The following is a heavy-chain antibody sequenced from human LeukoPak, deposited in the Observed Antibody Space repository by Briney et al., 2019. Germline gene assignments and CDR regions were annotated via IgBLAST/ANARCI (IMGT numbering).Heavy chain of an antibody. J-gene: IGHJ3*02. CDR2: IDPSDSYT. D-gene: IGHD2-15*01. CDR3: ASAQGYCSGGSCLDAFDI. Sequence: GESLKISCKGSGYSFTSYWISWVRQMPRKGLEWMGRIDPSDSYTNYSPSFQGHVTISADKSISTAYLQWSSLKASDTAMYYCASAQGYCSGGSCLDAFDIWGQGTMVTVSS. CDR1: GYSFTSYW. V-gene: IGHV5-10-1*01.